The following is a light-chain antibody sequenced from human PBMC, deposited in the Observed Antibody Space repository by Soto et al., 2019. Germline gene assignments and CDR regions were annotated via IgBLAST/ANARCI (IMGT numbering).Light chain of an antibody. V-gene: IGLV1-47*01. CDR2: RST. CDR3: AAWDDSLSGVV. CDR1: SSNIGTNS. Sequence: QSVLTQPPSASGTPGQRVTISCSGGSSNIGTNSVYWYRQLPGTAPKLLIHRSTQRPSGVPGRSSGSKSGTSASLAISGLRYEDEADYYCAAWDDSLSGVVFGGGTKLTVL. J-gene: IGLJ3*02.